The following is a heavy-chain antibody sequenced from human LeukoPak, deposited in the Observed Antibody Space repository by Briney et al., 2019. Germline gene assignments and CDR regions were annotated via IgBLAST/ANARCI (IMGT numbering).Heavy chain of an antibody. D-gene: IGHD6-25*01. Sequence: PSETLSLTCAVYGGSFSGYYWSWIRQPPGKGLEWIGSIYYSGSTYYNPSLKSRVTISVDTSKNQFSLKLSSVTAADTAVYYCASRAALEKDYWGQGTLVTVSS. CDR3: ASRAALEKDY. J-gene: IGHJ4*02. CDR2: IYYSGST. CDR1: GGSFSGYY. V-gene: IGHV4-34*01.